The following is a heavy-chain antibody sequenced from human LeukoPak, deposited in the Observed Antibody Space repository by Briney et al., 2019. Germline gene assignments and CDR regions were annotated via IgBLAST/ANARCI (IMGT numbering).Heavy chain of an antibody. V-gene: IGHV3-21*01. CDR3: ARGPDFWSGYFTEAFDI. J-gene: IGHJ3*02. D-gene: IGHD3-3*01. Sequence: PGGSLSLSCAASGFTFSSYSMNWVRQAPGKGLEWVSSISSSSSYIYYADSVKGRFTISRNNAKNSLYLQMNSLRAEDTAVYYCARGPDFWSGYFTEAFDIWGQGTMVTVSS. CDR2: ISSSSSYI. CDR1: GFTFSSYS.